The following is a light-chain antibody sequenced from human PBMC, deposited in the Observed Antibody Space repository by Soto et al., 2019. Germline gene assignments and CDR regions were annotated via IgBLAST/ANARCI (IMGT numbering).Light chain of an antibody. CDR1: QTISSW. CDR2: KAS. V-gene: IGKV1-5*03. J-gene: IGKJ1*01. Sequence: DIQMTQSRSTLSGSVGDRVTITCRASQTISSWLAWYQQKPGKAPKPLIYKASTLKSGVPSRFSGSGSGTEFTLTISSLQPDDFATYYCQLYNSYSEAFGQGTKVDIK. CDR3: QLYNSYSEA.